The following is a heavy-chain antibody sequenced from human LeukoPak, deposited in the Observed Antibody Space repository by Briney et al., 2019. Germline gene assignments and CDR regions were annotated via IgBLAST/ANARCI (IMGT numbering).Heavy chain of an antibody. Sequence: SETLSLTCTVSGGSISSPYWRWIRQPPGEGLEGPEYTSYSGSTNYNPPLKSRVSISVDRSKDQFPLNLTSVTAADTAVYYCARDLSIFAVAMAGWGKGTTVTVSS. CDR3: ARDLSIFAVAMAG. CDR1: GGSISSPY. V-gene: IGHV4-59*11. CDR2: TSYSGST. D-gene: IGHD3-3*01. J-gene: IGHJ6*04.